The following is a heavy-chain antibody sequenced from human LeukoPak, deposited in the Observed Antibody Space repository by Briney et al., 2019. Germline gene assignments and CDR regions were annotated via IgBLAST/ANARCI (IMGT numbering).Heavy chain of an antibody. J-gene: IGHJ4*02. CDR2: IIPILGIA. Sequence: SVKVSCKASGGTFSSYAISWVRQAPGQGVEWMGRIIPILGIANYAQKFRGRVTITADKSTSTAYMELSSLRSEDTAVYYCARAGTVKNWDYFDYWGQGTLVTVSS. CDR1: GGTFSSYA. D-gene: IGHD4-17*01. CDR3: ARAGTVKNWDYFDY. V-gene: IGHV1-69*04.